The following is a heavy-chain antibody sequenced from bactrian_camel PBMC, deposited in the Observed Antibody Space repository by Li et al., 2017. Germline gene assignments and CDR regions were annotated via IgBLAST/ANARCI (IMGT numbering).Heavy chain of an antibody. CDR1: GYTYSRYC. CDR2: IDHAGNT. D-gene: IGHD3*01. V-gene: IGHV3S53*01. Sequence: HVQLVESGGGSVQAGGSLRLSCVVSGYTYSRYCMAWFRQAPGKEREGVAAIDHAGNTNYADSVKGRFTISQDNAKNTLYLQMNSLKPDDTAVYYCVGGLFNSGGSYWGQGTQVTVS. J-gene: IGHJ4*01. CDR3: VGGLFNSGGSY.